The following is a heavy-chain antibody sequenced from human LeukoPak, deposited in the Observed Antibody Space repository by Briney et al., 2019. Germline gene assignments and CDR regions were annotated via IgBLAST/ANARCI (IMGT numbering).Heavy chain of an antibody. CDR1: GFTFSTYW. V-gene: IGHV3-7*01. J-gene: IGHJ4*02. CDR3: ARDRYSDTSRVPFDH. CDR2: IKYGGREK. Sequence: GASLRLSCAASGFTFSTYWMTWVRQAPGKGLGWVANIKYGGREKYYVDSVKGRFTISRDNARNSIFLQMNSLRVDDTAVYYCARDRYSDTSRVPFDHWGQGILVTVSS. D-gene: IGHD3-22*01.